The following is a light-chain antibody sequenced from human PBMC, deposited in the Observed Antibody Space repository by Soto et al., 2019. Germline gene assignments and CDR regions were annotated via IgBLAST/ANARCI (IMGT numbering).Light chain of an antibody. CDR2: EGS. CDR3: CSYAHISTVV. V-gene: IGLV2-23*01. J-gene: IGLJ2*01. CDR1: SSDVGSYNL. Sequence: QAVVTQPASVSGSPGQAITISCTGISSDVGSYNLVSWYQQHPGKAPKLMIYEGSKRPSGVSTRFSGSKSGNTASLTISGLQAEDEADYYCCSYAHISTVVFGGGTQLTVL.